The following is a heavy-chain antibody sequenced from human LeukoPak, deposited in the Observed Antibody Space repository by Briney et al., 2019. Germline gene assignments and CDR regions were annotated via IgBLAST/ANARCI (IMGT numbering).Heavy chain of an antibody. D-gene: IGHD3-22*01. CDR2: LSHDGSNK. CDR3: ARESGRYCDSSGPKGEAFDI. J-gene: IGHJ3*02. Sequence: GGSLRLSCAASGFTFSSHAMHWVRQAPGKGLEWVAVLSHDGSNKYYSDSVKGRFTISRDNSKNTLYLQMNTLRADDTAVYYCARESGRYCDSSGPKGEAFDIWGQGTMVTVSS. CDR1: GFTFSSHA. V-gene: IGHV3-30-3*01.